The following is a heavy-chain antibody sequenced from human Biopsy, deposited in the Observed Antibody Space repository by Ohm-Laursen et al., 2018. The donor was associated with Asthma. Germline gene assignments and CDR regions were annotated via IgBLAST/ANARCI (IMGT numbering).Heavy chain of an antibody. CDR2: IYSGGTS. D-gene: IGHD3-22*01. Sequence: SLRLSCTASGFAVSRDYMFWVRQAPGKGLEWVSVIYSGGTSHTADSVRGRFTISRDYSKNTLYLQMHSLGAEDTAVYYCARGDSSNWSHYYFDYWGQGTPVTVSS. CDR3: ARGDSSNWSHYYFDY. J-gene: IGHJ4*02. V-gene: IGHV3-53*01. CDR1: GFAVSRDY.